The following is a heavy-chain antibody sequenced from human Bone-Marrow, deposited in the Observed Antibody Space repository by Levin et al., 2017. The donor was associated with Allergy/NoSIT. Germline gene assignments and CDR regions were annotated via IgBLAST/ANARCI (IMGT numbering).Heavy chain of an antibody. J-gene: IGHJ4*02. D-gene: IGHD3-16*02. CDR2: IYYSGST. CDR1: GGSISSGGYY. Sequence: SETLSLTCTVSGGSISSGGYYWSWIRQHPGKGLEWIGYIYYSGSTYYNPSLKSRVTISVDTSKNQFSLKLSSVTAADTAVYYCARSSHLGELSLQYFDYWGQGTLVTVSS. CDR3: ARSSHLGELSLQYFDY. V-gene: IGHV4-31*03.